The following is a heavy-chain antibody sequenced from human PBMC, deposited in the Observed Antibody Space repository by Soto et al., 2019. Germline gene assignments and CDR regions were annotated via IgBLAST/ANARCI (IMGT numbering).Heavy chain of an antibody. V-gene: IGHV5-51*01. CDR2: IYPGNSDT. CDR3: AASIFYYGMDV. J-gene: IGHJ6*02. CDR1: GYTFTNYW. Sequence: GESLKISCKGSGYTFTNYWIGWVRQMPGKGLEWMGIIYPGNSDTKYNPSFQGQVTISADKSITTTYLQWSSLKASDTAIYYCAASIFYYGMDVWGQGTTVTVSS.